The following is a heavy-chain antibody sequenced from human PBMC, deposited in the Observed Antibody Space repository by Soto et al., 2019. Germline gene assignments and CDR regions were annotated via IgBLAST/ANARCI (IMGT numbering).Heavy chain of an antibody. D-gene: IGHD3-3*01. CDR2: IIPIFGTA. V-gene: IGHV1-69*06. Sequence: SVKVSCKASGGTFSSYSISWVRQAPGHGPEWMGGIIPIFGTANYAQKFQGRVTITADKATSTAYMELSSLRSEDTAVYYCANHTNYDFWSGYYPAMDVWGQGTTVTVSS. J-gene: IGHJ6*02. CDR3: ANHTNYDFWSGYYPAMDV. CDR1: GGTFSSYS.